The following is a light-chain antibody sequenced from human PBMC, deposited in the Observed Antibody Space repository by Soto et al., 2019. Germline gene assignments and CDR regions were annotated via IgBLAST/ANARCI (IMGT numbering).Light chain of an antibody. J-gene: IGKJ5*01. CDR2: AAS. CDR1: QAIRND. V-gene: IGKV1-6*02. Sequence: AIQMTQSPSSQSASAGDRVTITCRASQAIRNDLGWYQQKPGKAPKLLIYAASSLQSGVPSRFSGSGSGTDFTLTISSLQAEDFATYYCLQDYNYPPTFGQGTRLEIK. CDR3: LQDYNYPPT.